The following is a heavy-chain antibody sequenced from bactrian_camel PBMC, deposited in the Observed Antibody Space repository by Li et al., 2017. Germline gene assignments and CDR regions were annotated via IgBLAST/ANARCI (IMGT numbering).Heavy chain of an antibody. CDR3: AAAVSCSVTASHYSI. CDR2: IYTGDGST. Sequence: HVQLVESGGGSVQSGRSLRLSCAASGFTFSSRYMSWVRQAPGKGLEWVSSIYTGDGSTNSVDSVKGRFTISQDKAKTAVYLQMNNLKPEDTAVYYCAAAVSCSVTASHYSIWGQGTQVTVS. V-gene: IGHV3-2*01. D-gene: IGHD4*01. J-gene: IGHJ4*01. CDR1: GFTFSSRY.